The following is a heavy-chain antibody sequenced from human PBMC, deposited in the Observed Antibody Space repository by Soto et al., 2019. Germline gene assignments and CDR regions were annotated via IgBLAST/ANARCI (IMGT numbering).Heavy chain of an antibody. CDR1: GDSVSSNSAA. D-gene: IGHD1-7*01. CDR2: TYYRSKWYN. J-gene: IGHJ6*03. Sequence: PSQTLSLTCVISGDSVSSNSAAWNWIRQSPSRGLEWLGRTYYRSKWYNDYAVSVKSRITINPDTSKNQFSLQLNSVTPEDTAVYYCARGPNWNYDYYYYYMDVWGKGTTVTVSS. V-gene: IGHV6-1*01. CDR3: ARGPNWNYDYYYYYMDV.